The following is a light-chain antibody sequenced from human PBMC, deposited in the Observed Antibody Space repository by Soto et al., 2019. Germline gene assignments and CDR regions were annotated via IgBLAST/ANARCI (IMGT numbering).Light chain of an antibody. V-gene: IGKV2-28*01. Sequence: DIVMTQSPLSRPVTPGEPASISWRSSESLLHSNGYNYLDWYLQKPGQSPQLLIYLGSNRASGVPDRFSGSGSGTDFTLKISRVEAEDVGVYYCMQGTHWPITFGQGTRLEIK. CDR2: LGS. J-gene: IGKJ5*01. CDR3: MQGTHWPIT. CDR1: ESLLHSNGYNY.